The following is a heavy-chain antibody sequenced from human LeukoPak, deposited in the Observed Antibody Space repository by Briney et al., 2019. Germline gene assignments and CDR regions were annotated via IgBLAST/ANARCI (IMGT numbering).Heavy chain of an antibody. CDR3: TPRGDYDILTGYWEGFDP. Sequence: GGSLRLSCTASGFTFGDYAMSWFRQAPGKGLEWVGFIRSKAYGGTTEYAASVKGRFTISRDDSKSIAYLQMNSLKAEDTAVYYCTPRGDYDILTGYWEGFDPWGQGTLVTVSS. CDR1: GFTFGDYA. D-gene: IGHD3-9*01. V-gene: IGHV3-49*03. J-gene: IGHJ5*02. CDR2: IRSKAYGGTT.